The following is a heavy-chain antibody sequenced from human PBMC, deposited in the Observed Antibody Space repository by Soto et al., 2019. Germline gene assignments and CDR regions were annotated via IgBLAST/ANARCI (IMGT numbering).Heavy chain of an antibody. CDR1: GYTFTNYG. D-gene: IGHD6-19*01. CDR2: IVTYNGNT. J-gene: IGHJ5*02. CDR3: ARVQQWLVGYNWFDP. Sequence: ASVKVSCKAAGYTFTNYGISWVRQAPGQGLEWMGWIVTYNGNTQSTQKLQGRVTMTTDTSTSTAYMELRSLRSDDTAVYYCARVQQWLVGYNWFDPWGQGTLVTVSS. V-gene: IGHV1-18*01.